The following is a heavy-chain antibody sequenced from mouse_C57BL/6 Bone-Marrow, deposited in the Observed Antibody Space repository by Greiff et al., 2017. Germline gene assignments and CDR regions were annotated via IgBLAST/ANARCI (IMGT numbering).Heavy chain of an antibody. V-gene: IGHV1-72*01. Sequence: QVQLQQPGAELVKPGASVKLSCKASGYTFTSYWMHWVKQRPGRGLEWIVRIDPNSGGTKYNETVKSKATLTVDKPASTAYMQLSSLTSEDSAVSYCARAYYDSSYWFAYWGQGTLVTVSA. CDR2: IDPNSGGT. CDR3: ARAYYDSSYWFAY. D-gene: IGHD1-1*01. CDR1: GYTFTSYW. J-gene: IGHJ3*01.